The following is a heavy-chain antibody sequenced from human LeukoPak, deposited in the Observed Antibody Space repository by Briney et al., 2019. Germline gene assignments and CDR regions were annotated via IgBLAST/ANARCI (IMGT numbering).Heavy chain of an antibody. Sequence: PGGSLRLSCAASGFTFSDYAMAWVRQAPGQGLEWVLAISGGGASTYYADSVEGRFTISRDNSKNTLFLEMSSLRAEDSALYYCAKASSAYRPYFFDSWGQGTLVTVSS. CDR1: GFTFSDYA. V-gene: IGHV3-23*01. J-gene: IGHJ4*02. CDR3: AKASSAYRPYFFDS. CDR2: ISGGGAST. D-gene: IGHD3-16*01.